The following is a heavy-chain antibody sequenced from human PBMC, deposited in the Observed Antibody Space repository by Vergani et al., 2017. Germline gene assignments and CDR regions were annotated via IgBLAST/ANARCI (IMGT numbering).Heavy chain of an antibody. CDR2: ISGSGGRT. Sequence: EVQLLESGGGLVQPGGSLRLSCAASGFTFSSYAMSWVRQAPGKGLEWVSAISGSGGRTYYADSVKGRFTISRDNSKNTLYLQMNSLRAEDTAVYYCAKESPAGYSSSYFFDYWGQGTLVTVSS. D-gene: IGHD6-6*01. CDR3: AKESPAGYSSSYFFDY. CDR1: GFTFSSYA. J-gene: IGHJ4*02. V-gene: IGHV3-23*01.